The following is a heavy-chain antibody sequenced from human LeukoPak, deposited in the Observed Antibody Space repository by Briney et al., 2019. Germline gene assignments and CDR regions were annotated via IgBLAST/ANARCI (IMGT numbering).Heavy chain of an antibody. CDR2: INPNSGGT. V-gene: IGHV1-2*02. J-gene: IGHJ6*03. Sequence: GASVKVSCKASGYTFTGYYMHWLRQAPGQGLEWMGWINPNSGGTNYAQKFQGRVTMTRDTSISTAYMELSRLRSDDTAVYYCATVRGVRGYMDVWGKGTTVTISS. D-gene: IGHD3-10*01. CDR1: GYTFTGYY. CDR3: ATVRGVRGYMDV.